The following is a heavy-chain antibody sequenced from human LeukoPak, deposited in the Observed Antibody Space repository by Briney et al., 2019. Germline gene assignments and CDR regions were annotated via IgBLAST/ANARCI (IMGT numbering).Heavy chain of an antibody. D-gene: IGHD2-2*01. CDR1: GFTFSSYG. Sequence: GGSLRLSCAASGFTFSSYGMLWVRQAPGKGLEWVAFIWYDGSNKYYADSVKGRFTISRDNSKNTLYLQMNSLRAEDTAVYYCARRTMGYCSSTSCFPLFDPWGQGTLVTVSS. CDR3: ARRTMGYCSSTSCFPLFDP. CDR2: IWYDGSNK. V-gene: IGHV3-33*01. J-gene: IGHJ5*02.